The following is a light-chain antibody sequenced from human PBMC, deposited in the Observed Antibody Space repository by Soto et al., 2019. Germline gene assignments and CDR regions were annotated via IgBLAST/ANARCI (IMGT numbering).Light chain of an antibody. V-gene: IGKV3-20*01. CDR1: QSVTSSY. CDR2: GAS. J-gene: IGKJ4*01. Sequence: EIVLTQSPGTLSLSPGERATLSCRASQSVTSSYLAWYQQKPGQAPRLLIYGASSRATGIPDRFSGSGSGRDFTLTISSLETEDFAVYYCQQYGNSPLTFGGGTKVEIK. CDR3: QQYGNSPLT.